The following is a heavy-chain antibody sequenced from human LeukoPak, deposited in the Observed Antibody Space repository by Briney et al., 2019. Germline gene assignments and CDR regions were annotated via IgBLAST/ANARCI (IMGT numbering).Heavy chain of an antibody. V-gene: IGHV1-8*01. Sequence: GASVKVSCKASGYTFTSYDINWVRQATGRGLEWMGWMDPNSGNTGYAQKFQGRVTKTRNTSISTAYMELSSLRSEDTAVYYCARAGSYGYSYYGMDVWGQGTTVTVSS. CDR3: ARAGSYGYSYYGMDV. D-gene: IGHD5-18*01. CDR2: MDPNSGNT. CDR1: GYTFTSYD. J-gene: IGHJ6*02.